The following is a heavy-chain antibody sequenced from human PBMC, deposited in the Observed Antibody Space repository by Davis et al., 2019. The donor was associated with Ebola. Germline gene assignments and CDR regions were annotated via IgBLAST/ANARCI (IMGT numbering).Heavy chain of an antibody. CDR2: IYYSGST. CDR3: ARGELSSAFFGLDV. J-gene: IGHJ6*02. D-gene: IGHD6-25*01. Sequence: SETLSLTCTVSGGSISSYYWSWIRQPPGKGLEWIGYIYYSGSTNYNPSLKSRVTLSIDTSKNQSSLKLSSVTAADTAVYYCARGELSSAFFGLDVWGQGTTVTVSS. CDR1: GGSISSYY. V-gene: IGHV4-59*01.